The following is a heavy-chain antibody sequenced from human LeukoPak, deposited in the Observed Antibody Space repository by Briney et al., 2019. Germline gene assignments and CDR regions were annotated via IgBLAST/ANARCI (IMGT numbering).Heavy chain of an antibody. J-gene: IGHJ4*02. CDR1: GFNFSSYA. CDR3: ATACGGDCYSYY. CDR2: ISYDGSNK. Sequence: RKSLRLFCAASGFNFSSYALHCVRPAPGKGLAWVAVISYDGSNKYYADSVKGRFTISRDNTKNTLYLQINSLRAEDTAVYYCATACGGDCYSYYWGQGTLVTVSS. V-gene: IGHV3-30*04. D-gene: IGHD2-21*02.